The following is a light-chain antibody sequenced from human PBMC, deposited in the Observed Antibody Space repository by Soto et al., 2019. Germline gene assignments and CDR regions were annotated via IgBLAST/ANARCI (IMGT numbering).Light chain of an antibody. CDR3: SSHAGSSAFYV. J-gene: IGLJ1*01. V-gene: IGLV2-14*01. CDR2: EVT. Sequence: QSVLAQPASVSGSPGQSITISCTGTSSDIGAYDYVSWYQQYPGRVPKLLIHEVTNRPSGVSDRFSGSKSGNTASLTISGLQTEDEADYYWSSHAGSSAFYVFGTGTEVTVL. CDR1: SSDIGAYDY.